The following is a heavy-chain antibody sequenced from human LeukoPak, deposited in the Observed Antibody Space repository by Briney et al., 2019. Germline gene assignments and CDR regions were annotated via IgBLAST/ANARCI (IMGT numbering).Heavy chain of an antibody. D-gene: IGHD3-22*01. CDR1: GGSISTYY. V-gene: IGHV4-59*01. CDR3: ARGLNYYDSSGPDWFGP. Sequence: SETLSLTCSVSGGSISTYYWSWIRQPPGKGLEWIGDIYYSGSTKYNPSLKSRVTISLDTSKNHFSLKMRSVTAADTAVYYCARGLNYYDSSGPDWFGPWGQGTLVTVSS. CDR2: IYYSGST. J-gene: IGHJ5*02.